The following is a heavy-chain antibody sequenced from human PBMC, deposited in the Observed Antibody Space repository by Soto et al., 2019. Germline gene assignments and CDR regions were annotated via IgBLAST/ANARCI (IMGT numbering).Heavy chain of an antibody. CDR1: GFTFSTHA. J-gene: IGHJ5*02. CDR3: ARDWRTAITTGWFDP. CDR2: ISYDGTTK. V-gene: IGHV3-30-3*01. D-gene: IGHD5-18*01. Sequence: QEQVVESGGGVVQPGRSLSLSCAASGFTFSTHAMHWVRQAPGRGLEWVAIISYDGTTKDDADSVKGRFTIAIDNSKYAVYSQIHSLRSEDPALYYCARDWRTAITTGWFDPWGQGTLVTVSS.